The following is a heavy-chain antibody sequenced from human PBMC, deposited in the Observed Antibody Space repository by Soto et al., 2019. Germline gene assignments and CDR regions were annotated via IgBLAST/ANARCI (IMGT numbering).Heavy chain of an antibody. V-gene: IGHV4-59*01. D-gene: IGHD1-26*01. CDR1: GGSISSYY. CDR2: IYYSGST. Sequence: SETLSLTCDVSGGSISSYYWSWIRQPPGKGLEWIGYIYYSGSTNYNPSLKSRVTISVDTSKNQFSLKLSSVTAADTAVYYCARDFNSGSLDIWGQGTMVTVSS. J-gene: IGHJ3*02. CDR3: ARDFNSGSLDI.